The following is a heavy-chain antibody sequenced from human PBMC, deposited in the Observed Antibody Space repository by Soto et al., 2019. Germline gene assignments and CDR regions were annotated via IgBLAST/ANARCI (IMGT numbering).Heavy chain of an antibody. D-gene: IGHD1-26*01. V-gene: IGHV3-30*18. CDR3: AKDPVGATWEIDY. CDR1: GFTFSSYG. J-gene: IGHJ4*02. Sequence: QVQLVESGGGVVQPGRSLRLSCAASGFTFSSYGMHWVRQAPGKGLEWVAVISYDGSNKYYADSVKGRFTISRDNSKNTLYLQMNSLRAEDTAVYYCAKDPVGATWEIDYWGQGTLVTVSS. CDR2: ISYDGSNK.